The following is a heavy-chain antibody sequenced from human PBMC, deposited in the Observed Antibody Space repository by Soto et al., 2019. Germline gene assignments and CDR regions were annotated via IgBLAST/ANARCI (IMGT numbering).Heavy chain of an antibody. CDR3: ARDSTTMVTGFDN. CDR2: VDPTGSRT. J-gene: IGHJ4*02. D-gene: IGHD2-15*01. Sequence: QVQLVQSGAEVKKPGASVTLSCKASGYIFAHYFIHWVRQAPGQGLEWMAIVDPTGSRTSNAHKFQGRVTWTRDASTGTVYLELNRLTSEDTALYYCARDSTTMVTGFDNWGRGTLVTVS. V-gene: IGHV1-46*01. CDR1: GYIFAHYF.